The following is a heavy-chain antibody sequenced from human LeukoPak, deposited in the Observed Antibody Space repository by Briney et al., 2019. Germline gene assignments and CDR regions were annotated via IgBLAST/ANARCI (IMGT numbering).Heavy chain of an antibody. CDR3: ARDPIDY. J-gene: IGHJ4*02. Sequence: PGGSLRLSCTASGFIFSSYWMTWVRQAPGKGLEWVANIRQDGSEKNFVDSVKGRFTISRDNDKNSLYLQMNTLTAEDTAVYYCARDPIDYWGQGTLVTVTS. CDR2: IRQDGSEK. V-gene: IGHV3-7*01. CDR1: GFIFSSYW.